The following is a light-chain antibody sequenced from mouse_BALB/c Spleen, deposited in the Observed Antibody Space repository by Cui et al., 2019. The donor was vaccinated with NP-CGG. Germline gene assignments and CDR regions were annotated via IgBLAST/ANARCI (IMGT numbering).Light chain of an antibody. J-gene: IGLJ1*01. CDR2: GTN. CDR1: TGAVTTSNY. Sequence: AVVTQASALTTSPGEAVTLTCRSSTGAVTTSNYANWVQEKPDHLFTGLIGGTNNRAPGVPARFSGSLIGDKAALTITGAQTEDEAIYFCALWYTNHWVFAGGTKLTVL. CDR3: ALWYTNHWV. V-gene: IGLV1*01.